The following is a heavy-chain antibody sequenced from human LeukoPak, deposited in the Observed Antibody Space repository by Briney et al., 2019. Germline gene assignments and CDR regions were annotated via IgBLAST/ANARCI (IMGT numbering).Heavy chain of an antibody. Sequence: PGGSLRLSCAAAGFTFSTYGMTWVRQAPGKGLEWVSAIGGSGVSTYYADSVKGRFTISRDNSRNTLYLQMNSLRAEDTAVYYCARVGPRDAFDIWGQETMVTVSS. CDR2: IGGSGVST. CDR3: ARVGPRDAFDI. J-gene: IGHJ3*02. V-gene: IGHV3-23*01. CDR1: GFTFSTYG.